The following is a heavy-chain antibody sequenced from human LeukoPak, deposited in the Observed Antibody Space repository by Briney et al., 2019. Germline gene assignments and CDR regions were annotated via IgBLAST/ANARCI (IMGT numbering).Heavy chain of an antibody. D-gene: IGHD3-22*01. J-gene: IGHJ2*01. CDR1: GYTFTSYY. CDR2: INPSGGST. Sequence: ASVKVSCKASGYTFTSYYMHWVRQAPGQGLEWMGIINPSGGSTSYAQKFQGRVTMTRDMSTSTVYMELSSLRSEDTAVYYCARGVYYYDSSGYYEQWYFDLWGRGTLVTVSS. CDR3: ARGVYYYDSSGYYEQWYFDL. V-gene: IGHV1-46*01.